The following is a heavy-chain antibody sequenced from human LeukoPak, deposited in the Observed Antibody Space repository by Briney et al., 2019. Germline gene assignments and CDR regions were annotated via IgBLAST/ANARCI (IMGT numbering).Heavy chain of an antibody. D-gene: IGHD2-21*02. CDR3: AKDDFKYYYYYMDV. CDR2: IRSDGNNK. CDR1: GFTFSTYG. V-gene: IGHV3-30*02. Sequence: GGSLRLSCAASGFTFSTYGMHSVRQAPGKGLEWVAFIRSDGNNKYYADSVKGRFIISRDNSKNTLYLQMNSLRAEDTAVYYCAKDDFKYYYYYMDVWGKGTTVTVSS. J-gene: IGHJ6*03.